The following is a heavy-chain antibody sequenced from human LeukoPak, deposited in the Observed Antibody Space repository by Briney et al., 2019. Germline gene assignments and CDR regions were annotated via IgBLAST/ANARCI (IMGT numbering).Heavy chain of an antibody. J-gene: IGHJ5*02. CDR1: GYSISSGYY. CDR3: ARGCLLKVTTRGRFDP. D-gene: IGHD4-17*01. V-gene: IGHV4-38-2*01. CDR2: INHSGST. Sequence: RASETLSLTCAVSGYSISSGYYWGWIRQPPGKGLEWIGEINHSGSTNYNPSLKSRVTISVDTSKNQFSLKLSSVTAADTAVYYCARGCLLKVTTRGRFDPWGQGTLVTVSS.